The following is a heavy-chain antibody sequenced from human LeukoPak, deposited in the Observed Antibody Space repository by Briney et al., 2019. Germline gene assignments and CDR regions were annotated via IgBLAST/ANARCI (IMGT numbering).Heavy chain of an antibody. J-gene: IGHJ5*02. CDR3: ARKYSSGWYGNWFDP. D-gene: IGHD6-19*01. CDR1: GFTVSSNY. Sequence: PGGSLRLSCAVSGFTVSSNYMSWVRQAPGKGLEWVSVIYSGGSTYYADSVKGRFTISRDNSKNTLYLQMNSLRAEDTAVYYCARKYSSGWYGNWFDPWGQGTLVTVSS. CDR2: IYSGGST. V-gene: IGHV3-53*01.